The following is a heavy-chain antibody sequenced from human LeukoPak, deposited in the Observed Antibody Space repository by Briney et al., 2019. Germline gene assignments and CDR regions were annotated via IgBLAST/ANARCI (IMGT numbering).Heavy chain of an antibody. Sequence: GGSLRLSCAASGLTFSSYAMHWVRQAPGKGLEWVAVISYDGSNKYYADSVKGRFTISRDNSKNTLYLQMNSLRAEDTAVYYCARAGDCSGGSCYFDYWGQGTLVTVSS. CDR3: ARAGDCSGGSCYFDY. CDR2: ISYDGSNK. D-gene: IGHD2-15*01. V-gene: IGHV3-30*04. CDR1: GLTFSSYA. J-gene: IGHJ4*02.